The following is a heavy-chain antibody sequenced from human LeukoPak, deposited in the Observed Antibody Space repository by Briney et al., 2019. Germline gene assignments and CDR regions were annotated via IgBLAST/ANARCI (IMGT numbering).Heavy chain of an antibody. Sequence: TGGSLRLSCAASGFTFSSYWMHWVRHAPGKGLVWVSRINSDGSSTSYADSVKGRFTISRDNAKSTLYLQMNSLRAEDTAVYYCARYGVTNGYYYGMDVWGQGTRSPSP. D-gene: IGHD2-8*01. CDR3: ARYGVTNGYYYGMDV. V-gene: IGHV3-74*01. J-gene: IGHJ6*02. CDR1: GFTFSSYW. CDR2: INSDGSST.